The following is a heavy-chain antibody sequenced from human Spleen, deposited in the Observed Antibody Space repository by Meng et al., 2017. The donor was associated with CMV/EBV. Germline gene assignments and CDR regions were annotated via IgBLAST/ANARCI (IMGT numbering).Heavy chain of an antibody. Sequence: LSLPCAVYGGSFSGYYWSWIRQPPGKGLEWIGEINHSGSTNYNPSLKSRVTISVDTSKNQFSLKLSSVTAADTAVYYCARGLTSCWDPWGQGTLVTVSS. D-gene: IGHD2-2*01. CDR2: INHSGST. V-gene: IGHV4-34*01. CDR1: GGSFSGYY. CDR3: ARGLTSCWDP. J-gene: IGHJ5*02.